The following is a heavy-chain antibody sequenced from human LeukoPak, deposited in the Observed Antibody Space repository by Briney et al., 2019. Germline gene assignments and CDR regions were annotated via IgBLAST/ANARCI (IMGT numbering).Heavy chain of an antibody. D-gene: IGHD2-2*01. CDR1: GSTFSSSA. V-gene: IGHV3-23*01. J-gene: IGHJ4*02. CDR3: AKDGACSSTTCSVDY. CDR2: VNRTSATT. Sequence: GGALRVSCVASGSTFSSSAMSWVRQAPGKGLEWVATVNRTSATTYYADSVKGRFTISRDNSKNTLYLQVNRLRAYDTAVYYCAKDGACSSTTCSVDYWGGGSLVSVSS.